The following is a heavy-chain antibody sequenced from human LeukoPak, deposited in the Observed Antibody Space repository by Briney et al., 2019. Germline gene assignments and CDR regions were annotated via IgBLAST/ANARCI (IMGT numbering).Heavy chain of an antibody. CDR3: ARSLVRGVTASDY. J-gene: IGHJ4*02. V-gene: IGHV5-10-1*01. CDR2: IDPSDSYT. CDR1: GSSFTSYW. Sequence: GASLKISCKGSGSSFTSYWISWVRQMPGKGLEWMGRIDPSDSYTNYSPSFQGHVTISADKSISTAYLQWSSLKASDTAMYCCARSLVRGVTASDYWGQGTLVTVSS. D-gene: IGHD3-10*01.